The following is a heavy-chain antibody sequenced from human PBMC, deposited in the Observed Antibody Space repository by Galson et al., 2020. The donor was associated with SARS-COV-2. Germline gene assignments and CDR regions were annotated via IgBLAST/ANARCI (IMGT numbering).Heavy chain of an antibody. D-gene: IGHD1-1*01. J-gene: IGHJ5*02. CDR2: VFSTGNT. V-gene: IGHV4-30-4*08. CDR3: VREHKLRHSFDP. Sequence: SETLSLTCSVSGASISTENYYWTWIRPSPGQGPEWIGNVFSTGNTYYHPSFSRRVSMSIDTSKNHFYLRLTSVTAADTAVYYCVREHKLRHSFDPWGQGTHVTVSS. CDR1: GASISTENYY.